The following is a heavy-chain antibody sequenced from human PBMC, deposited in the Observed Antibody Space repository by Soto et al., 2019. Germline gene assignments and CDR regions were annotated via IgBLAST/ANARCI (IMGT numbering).Heavy chain of an antibody. Sequence: PSETLSLTCTVSGGSISSYYWSWIRQPPGKGLEWIGYIYYSGSTNYNPSLKSRVTISVDTSKNQFSLKLSSVTAADTAVYYCARGGYYDSSGYFDYWGQGTLVTVSS. D-gene: IGHD3-22*01. J-gene: IGHJ4*02. V-gene: IGHV4-59*01. CDR2: IYYSGST. CDR3: ARGGYYDSSGYFDY. CDR1: GGSISSYY.